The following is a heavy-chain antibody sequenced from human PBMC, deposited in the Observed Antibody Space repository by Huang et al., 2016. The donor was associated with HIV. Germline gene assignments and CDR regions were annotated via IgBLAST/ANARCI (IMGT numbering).Heavy chain of an antibody. CDR3: AKADSGAAAGSLVDY. J-gene: IGHJ4*02. V-gene: IGHV3-23*01. D-gene: IGHD6-13*01. Sequence: EVQLLASGGGLVKPGGSLRLSCAASGFPFSSYAMSWVRAAPGKGLEGVSSITGRGSSSYYADSVKGRFTISRDNSKNTLYLQMNSLRAEDTAIYYCAKADSGAAAGSLVDYWGQGTLVTVSS. CDR1: GFPFSSYA. CDR2: ITGRGSSS.